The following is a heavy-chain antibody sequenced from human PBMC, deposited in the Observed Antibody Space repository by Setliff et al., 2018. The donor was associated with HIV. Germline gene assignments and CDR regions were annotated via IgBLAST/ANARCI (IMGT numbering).Heavy chain of an antibody. CDR2: INHSGST. J-gene: IGHJ4*02. CDR1: GGSFSGYY. V-gene: IGHV4-34*01. CDR3: ARAGVNFDY. Sequence: PSETLSLTCAVYGGSFSGYYWSWIRQPPGKGLEWIGEINHSGSTNYNPSLKSRVTISVDTSKNQFSLKLSSVTAADTAVYYCARAGVNFDYWGQGTLVTVSS. D-gene: IGHD2-21*01.